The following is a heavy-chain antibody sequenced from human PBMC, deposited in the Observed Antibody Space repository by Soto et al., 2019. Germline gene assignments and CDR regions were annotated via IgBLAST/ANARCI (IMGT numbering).Heavy chain of an antibody. CDR1: GFTFSDHY. CDR3: TRDSSSCRGGYCYFDS. J-gene: IGHJ4*02. Sequence: EVQLVESGGGLVQPGGSLRLSCAASGFTFSDHYMDWVRQAPGKGLEWVGRARTKGNSYMTEYAASVKGRFTISRDDSKNSLYLQMNGLKTEDTAVYYCTRDSSSCRGGYCYFDSWGQGTLVTVSS. CDR2: ARTKGNSYMT. D-gene: IGHD2-15*01. V-gene: IGHV3-72*01.